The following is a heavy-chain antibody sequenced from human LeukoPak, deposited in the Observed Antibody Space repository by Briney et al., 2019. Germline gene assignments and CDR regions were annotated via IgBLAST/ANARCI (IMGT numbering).Heavy chain of an antibody. CDR1: GGSFSGYY. V-gene: IGHV4-34*01. Sequence: SETLSLTCAVYGGSFSGYYWSWIRQPPGKGLEWIGEINHSGSTNYNPSLKSRVTISVDTSKNQFSLKLSSVTAADTAVYYCARSTGPAHAFDIWGQGTMVTVSS. CDR3: ARSTGPAHAFDI. D-gene: IGHD1-14*01. J-gene: IGHJ3*02. CDR2: INHSGST.